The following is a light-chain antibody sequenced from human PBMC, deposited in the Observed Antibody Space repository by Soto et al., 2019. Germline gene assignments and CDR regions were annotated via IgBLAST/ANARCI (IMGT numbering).Light chain of an antibody. V-gene: IGLV2-11*01. CDR1: SSDVGAYNY. Sequence: QSALTQPRSVSESPGQSATISCTGTSSDVGAYNYVSWYQQHPGKVAKLIIYDVNKRPSGVPDRFSGSKSGNTASLTISGFQAEDEADYYCCSFAGTYMVFGGGTKVTVL. CDR2: DVN. J-gene: IGLJ3*02. CDR3: CSFAGTYMV.